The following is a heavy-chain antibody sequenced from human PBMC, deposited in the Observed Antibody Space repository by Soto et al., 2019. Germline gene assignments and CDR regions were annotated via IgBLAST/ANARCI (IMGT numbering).Heavy chain of an antibody. Sequence: QITLKEPGPTLVKPTQTLTLTCTFSGFSFYTHGEGVAWIRQPPGKALEWLTVIYWDDNKYYNPSVKSRLTXSXGTSKNQVVLTMTDMDPDDTATYYCAHRRVLQGMDVRGQGTTVIVSS. CDR2: IYWDDNK. CDR1: GFSFYTHGEG. V-gene: IGHV2-5*02. CDR3: AHRRVLQGMDV. J-gene: IGHJ6*01.